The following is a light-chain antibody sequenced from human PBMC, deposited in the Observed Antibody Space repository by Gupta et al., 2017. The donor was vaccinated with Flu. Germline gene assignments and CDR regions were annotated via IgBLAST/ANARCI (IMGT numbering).Light chain of an antibody. V-gene: IGKV1-39*01. CDR2: AAS. Sequence: GDRITITCRASQTINNFLNWYLQKPGTAPKLLIFAASTLQSGVPSRFSGSGSGTDFTLTISSLQPEDFATYYCQQSYSPPRTFGQGTKVEVK. J-gene: IGKJ1*01. CDR3: QQSYSPPRT. CDR1: QTINNF.